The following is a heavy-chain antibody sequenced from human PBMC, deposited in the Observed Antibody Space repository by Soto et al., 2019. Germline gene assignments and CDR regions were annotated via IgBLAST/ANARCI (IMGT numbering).Heavy chain of an antibody. J-gene: IGHJ6*02. CDR2: INPNSGGT. CDR1: GYTFTGYY. Sequence: GASLKVSCKASGYTFTGYYMHWVRQAPGQGLEWMGWINPNSGGTNYAQKFQGWVTMTRDTSISTAYMELSRLRSDDTAVYYCARDLVTTVFGPLSGGYGMAVWGQGTTVTVSS. V-gene: IGHV1-2*04. CDR3: ARDLVTTVFGPLSGGYGMAV. D-gene: IGHD4-4*01.